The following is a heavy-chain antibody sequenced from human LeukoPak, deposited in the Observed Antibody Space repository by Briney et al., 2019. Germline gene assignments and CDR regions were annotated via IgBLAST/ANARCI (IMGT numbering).Heavy chain of an antibody. CDR1: AGSFSGYY. D-gene: IGHD2-2*01. CDR2: INHSGST. CDR3: ARGQDYCSSTSCYNWFDP. V-gene: IGHV4-34*01. J-gene: IGHJ5*02. Sequence: SETLSLTCAVYAGSFSGYYWSWIRQPPGKGLEWIGEINHSGSTNYNPSPKRRVTISVDTSTNQFSLKLSSVTAADTAVYYCARGQDYCSSTSCYNWFDPWVQGTLVTVSS.